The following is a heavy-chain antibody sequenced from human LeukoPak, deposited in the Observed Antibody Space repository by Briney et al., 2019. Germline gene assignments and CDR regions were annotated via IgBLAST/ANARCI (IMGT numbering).Heavy chain of an antibody. CDR1: GFTFDDYA. CDR2: ISWNSGSI. D-gene: IGHD6-13*01. J-gene: IGHJ4*02. CDR3: AKHHSSSWYGFDY. V-gene: IGHV3-9*01. Sequence: PGRSLRLSCAASGFTFDDYAMHWVRQAPGKGLEWVSGISWNSGSIGYADSVKGRFTISRDNAKNSLYLQMNSLRAEDTALYYCAKHHSSSWYGFDYWGQGTLITVSS.